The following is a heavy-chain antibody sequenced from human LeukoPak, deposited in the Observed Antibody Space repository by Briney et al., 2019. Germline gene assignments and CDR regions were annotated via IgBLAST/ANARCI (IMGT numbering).Heavy chain of an antibody. CDR3: ARGREYSGYDLDY. D-gene: IGHD5-12*01. V-gene: IGHV3-74*01. J-gene: IGHJ4*02. Sequence: GGSLRLSCAAPGFTFSSYWMHWVRQAPGKGLVWVSCINSGGSSTSADSVKGRLTISRDNAKNTLYLQINSLRAEDTAIYYCARGREYSGYDLDYWGQGTLVTVSS. CDR1: GFTFSSYW. CDR2: INSGGSST.